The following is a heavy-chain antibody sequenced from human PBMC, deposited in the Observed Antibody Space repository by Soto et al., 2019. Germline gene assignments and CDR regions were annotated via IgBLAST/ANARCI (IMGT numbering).Heavy chain of an antibody. V-gene: IGHV1-46*01. Sequence: QDQLVQSGAEVKKPGASVKVSCEASGYIFTNYWISWVRLAPGQGLEWMGIIDPSRGSTTYAPKFQGRITMTRDTAAYTAYMELSSLRSEDTAVYYCAACGGNMPPYPYTGLDVWGQGTTVIVSS. D-gene: IGHD2-21*01. CDR2: IDPSRGST. CDR1: GYIFTNYW. CDR3: AACGGNMPPYPYTGLDV. J-gene: IGHJ6*02.